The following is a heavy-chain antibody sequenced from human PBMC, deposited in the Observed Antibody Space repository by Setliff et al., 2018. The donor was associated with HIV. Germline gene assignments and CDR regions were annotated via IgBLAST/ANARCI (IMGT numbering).Heavy chain of an antibody. CDR3: ARDRQVVVVAATGYYYYYMDV. CDR1: GYTFTSYY. Sequence: GASVKVSCKASGYTFTSYYMHWVRQAPGQGLEWMGIINPSGGSTSYAQKFQGRVTMTRDTSTSTVYMELSSLRSEDTAVYYCARDRQVVVVAATGYYYYYMDVWSKGTTVTVSS. CDR2: INPSGGST. V-gene: IGHV1-46*01. J-gene: IGHJ6*03. D-gene: IGHD2-15*01.